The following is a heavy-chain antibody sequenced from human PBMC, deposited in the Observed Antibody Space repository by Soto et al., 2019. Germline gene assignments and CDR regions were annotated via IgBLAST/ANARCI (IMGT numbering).Heavy chain of an antibody. Sequence: SETLSLTCTVSGGSISSSSYYWGWIRQPPGKGLEWIGSIYYSGSTYYNPSLKSRVTLSVDTSKNQFSLKLSSVTAADTAVYYCARHPIRFPAYYMDVWGKGTTVTVSS. CDR3: ARHPIRFPAYYMDV. V-gene: IGHV4-39*01. CDR2: IYYSGST. CDR1: GGSISSSSYY. D-gene: IGHD3-3*01. J-gene: IGHJ6*03.